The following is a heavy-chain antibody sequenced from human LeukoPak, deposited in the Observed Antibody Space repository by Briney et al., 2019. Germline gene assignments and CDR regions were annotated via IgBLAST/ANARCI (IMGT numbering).Heavy chain of an antibody. D-gene: IGHD4-11*01. J-gene: IGHJ3*02. Sequence: SVKVSCKASGGTFSSYAISWVRQAPGQGLEWMGGIIPIFGTANYAQKFQGRVTITTDESTSTAYMELSSLRSEDTAVYYCARGSLYHDYSNYAGAFDIWGQGTMVTVSS. CDR1: GGTFSSYA. CDR3: ARGSLYHDYSNYAGAFDI. CDR2: IIPIFGTA. V-gene: IGHV1-69*05.